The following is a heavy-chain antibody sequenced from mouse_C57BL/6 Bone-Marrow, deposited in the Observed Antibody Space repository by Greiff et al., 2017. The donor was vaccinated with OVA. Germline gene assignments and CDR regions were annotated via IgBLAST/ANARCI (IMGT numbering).Heavy chain of an antibody. J-gene: IGHJ3*01. CDR3: ARDLFAY. CDR1: GYSITSGYY. V-gene: IGHV3-6*01. CDR2: ISYDGSN. Sequence: EVQLQESGPGLVKPSQSLSLTCSVTGYSITSGYYWNWIRQFPGNKLEWMGFISYDGSNNYNPSLKNRISITRDTSKNQFVLKLNSVTTEDTATYYCARDLFAYWGQGPLVTVSA.